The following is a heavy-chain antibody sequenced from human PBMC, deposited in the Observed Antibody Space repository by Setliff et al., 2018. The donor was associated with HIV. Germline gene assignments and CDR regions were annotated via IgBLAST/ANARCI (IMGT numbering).Heavy chain of an antibody. CDR3: ASAYDYYMDV. Sequence: GASVKVSCKASGYLFTGYYMHWVRQAPGQGLEWMGWINVNSGGTKYAQKFQGRVTMTRDTSISTAYMEVSSLRSDDTAVYYCASAYDYYMDVWGKGTTVTVSS. J-gene: IGHJ6*03. CDR2: INVNSGGT. CDR1: GYLFTGYY. V-gene: IGHV1-2*02.